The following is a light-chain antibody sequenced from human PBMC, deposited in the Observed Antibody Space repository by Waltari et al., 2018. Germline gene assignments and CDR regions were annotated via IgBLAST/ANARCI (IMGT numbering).Light chain of an antibody. CDR1: GSNLGAGYD. CDR3: QSYDTSLSVV. J-gene: IGLJ2*01. Sequence: QSVLTQPPSVSGAPGQRVSISCTGSGSNLGAGYDVHWYQQHPGKAPKLLIYGTGHRPPWVPDRFVGSQSGTSASLAITALQAEDEAEYYCQSYDTSLSVVFGGGTKLTVL. V-gene: IGLV1-40*01. CDR2: GTG.